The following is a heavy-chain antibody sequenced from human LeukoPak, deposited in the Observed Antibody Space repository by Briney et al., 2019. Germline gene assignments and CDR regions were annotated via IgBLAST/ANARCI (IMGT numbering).Heavy chain of an antibody. J-gene: IGHJ2*01. CDR3: AASHSTVRYFDL. D-gene: IGHD4-11*01. V-gene: IGHV4-59*08. CDR1: GGSISSYY. CDR2: IHYSGST. Sequence: SETLSLTCTVSGGSISSYYWSWIRQPPGKGLEWIGYIHYSGSTNYNPSLKSRVTISVDTSKNQFSLKLSSVTAADTAVYYCAASHSTVRYFDLWGRGTLVTVSS.